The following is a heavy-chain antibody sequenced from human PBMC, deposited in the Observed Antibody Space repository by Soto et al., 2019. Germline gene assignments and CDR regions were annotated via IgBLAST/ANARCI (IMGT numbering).Heavy chain of an antibody. CDR2: INPNNGGT. Sequence: QVQLVQSGAEVEKPGASVKVSCKTSGYFFTSYYIHWVRQAPGQGLEWMGWINPNNGGTNSAQKFQGRVTMTGDTSINTAYMEITSLRSDDTALYYCAREVTYGGGSFSLGLWGQGTLVTVSS. V-gene: IGHV1-2*02. CDR1: GYFFTSYY. CDR3: AREVTYGGGSFSLGL. D-gene: IGHD3-10*01. J-gene: IGHJ4*02.